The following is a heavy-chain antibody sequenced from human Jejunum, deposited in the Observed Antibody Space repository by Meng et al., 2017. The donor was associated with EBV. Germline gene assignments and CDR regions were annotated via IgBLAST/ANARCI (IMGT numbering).Heavy chain of an antibody. D-gene: IGHD4-17*01. CDR2: INHRGKT. CDR1: GGSFSGYQ. J-gene: IGHJ4*02. V-gene: IGHV4-34*01. CDR3: ARAVYGDSAYS. Sequence: QVQLQQWGAGLLKPSETLSLTCAVYGGSFSGYQWTWICQPPGKGLEWMGEINHRGKTNYSPSLKSRVTISVDTSKNQFSLKLSSMTAADTAVYYCARAVYGDSAYSWGQGTLVTVSS.